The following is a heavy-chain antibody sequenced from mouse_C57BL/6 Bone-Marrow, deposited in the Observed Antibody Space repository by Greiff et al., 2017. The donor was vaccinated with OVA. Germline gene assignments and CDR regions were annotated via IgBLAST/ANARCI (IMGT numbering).Heavy chain of an antibody. V-gene: IGHV5-17*01. D-gene: IGHD4-1*01. J-gene: IGHJ3*01. CDR2: ISSGSSTI. CDR1: GFTFSDYG. Sequence: VQLKESGGGLVKPGGSLKLSCAASGFTFSDYGMHWVRQAPEKGLEWVAYISSGSSTINYADTVKGRFTISRDNAKNTLFLQMTSLRSEDTAMYYCAKLGRAYWGQGTLVTVSA. CDR3: AKLGRAY.